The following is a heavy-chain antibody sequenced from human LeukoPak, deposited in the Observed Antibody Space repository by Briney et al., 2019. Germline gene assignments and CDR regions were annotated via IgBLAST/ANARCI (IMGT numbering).Heavy chain of an antibody. CDR1: GFTFSSYA. CDR2: ISYDGGNK. CDR3: AISIAAAEGVY. J-gene: IGHJ4*02. D-gene: IGHD6-13*01. Sequence: GRSLRLSCAASGFTFSSYAMHWVRQAPGKGLEWVAVISYDGGNKYYADSVKGRFTISRDNSKNTLYLQMNSLRAEDTAVYYCAISIAAAEGVYWGQGTLVTVSS. V-gene: IGHV3-30-3*01.